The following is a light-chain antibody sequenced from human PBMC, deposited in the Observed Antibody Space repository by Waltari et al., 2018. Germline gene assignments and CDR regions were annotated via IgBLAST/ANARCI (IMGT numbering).Light chain of an antibody. CDR3: QQYNSYWT. CDR2: RAS. V-gene: IGKV1-5*03. J-gene: IGKJ1*01. CDR1: LMIGPW. Sequence: DTQMTQSPSTLSASVGDTVTITCRASLMIGPWLAGYQQKPRKATILLFYRASILQGGVSSRFSGSGSVTDFTLTISGLQPDDFATYYCQQYNSYWTFGQGTKVE.